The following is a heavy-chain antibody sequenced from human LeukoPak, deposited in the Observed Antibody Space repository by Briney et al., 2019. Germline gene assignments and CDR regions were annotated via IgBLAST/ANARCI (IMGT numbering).Heavy chain of an antibody. CDR3: ARDLSTMIVPGHSFDY. Sequence: KAGGSLRLSCAASGFTFSSYSMNWVRQAPGKGLEWVSSISSSSSYIYYADSVKGRFTISRDNAKNSLYLQMNSLRAEDTAVYYCARDLSTMIVPGHSFDYWGQGTLVTVSS. CDR2: ISSSSSYI. J-gene: IGHJ4*02. V-gene: IGHV3-21*01. CDR1: GFTFSSYS. D-gene: IGHD3-22*01.